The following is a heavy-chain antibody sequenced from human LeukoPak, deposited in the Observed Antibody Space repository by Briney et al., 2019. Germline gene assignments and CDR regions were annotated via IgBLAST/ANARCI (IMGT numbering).Heavy chain of an antibody. CDR2: IYYSGST. D-gene: IGHD3-22*01. J-gene: IGHJ4*02. Sequence: PSETLSLTCTVSGGSISSYYWSWIRQPPGKGLEWIGYIYYSGSTNYNPSLKSRVTISVDTSKNQFSLKLSSVTAADTAVYYCARGGYYDSSGTRGAFDYWGQGTLVTVSS. CDR3: ARGGYYDSSGTRGAFDY. V-gene: IGHV4-59*01. CDR1: GGSISSYY.